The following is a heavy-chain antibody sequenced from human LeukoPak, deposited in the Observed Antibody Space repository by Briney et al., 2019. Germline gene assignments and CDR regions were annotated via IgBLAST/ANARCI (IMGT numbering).Heavy chain of an antibody. D-gene: IGHD3-22*01. V-gene: IGHV1-69*13. CDR3: ARDYCDSSGYQYYFDY. Sequence: GASVKVSCKASGGTFSSYAISWVRQAPGQGLEWMGGIIPIFGTANYAQKFQGRVTITADESTSTAYMELSSLRSEDTAVYYCARDYCDSSGYQYYFDYWGQGTLVTVSS. CDR1: GGTFSSYA. CDR2: IIPIFGTA. J-gene: IGHJ4*02.